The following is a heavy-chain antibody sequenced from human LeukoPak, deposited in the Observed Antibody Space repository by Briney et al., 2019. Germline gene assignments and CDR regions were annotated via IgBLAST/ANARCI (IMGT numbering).Heavy chain of an antibody. CDR2: ISSSSSTI. CDR1: GFTFSSYS. J-gene: IGHJ4*02. D-gene: IGHD2-2*01. Sequence: PGGSLRLSCAASGFTFSSYSMNWVRQAPGKGLEWVSYISSSSSTIYYADSVKGRFTISRDNAKNSLYLQMNSLRGEDTAVYYCARELLGYCSSTSCYAGGDYWGQGTLVTVSS. V-gene: IGHV3-48*01. CDR3: ARELLGYCSSTSCYAGGDY.